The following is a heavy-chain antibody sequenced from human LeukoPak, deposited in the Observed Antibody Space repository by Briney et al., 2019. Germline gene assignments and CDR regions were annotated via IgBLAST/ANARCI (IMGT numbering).Heavy chain of an antibody. D-gene: IGHD3-22*01. CDR3: AKGTYYYDSSGPVWFDP. V-gene: IGHV3-23*01. Sequence: AGGSLRLSCAASGFTFSSYAMSWVRQAPGKGLEWVSAISGSGGSTYYADSVKGRFTTSRDNSKNTLYLQMNSLRAEDTAVYYCAKGTYYYDSSGPVWFDPWGQGTLVTVSS. CDR2: ISGSGGST. J-gene: IGHJ5*02. CDR1: GFTFSSYA.